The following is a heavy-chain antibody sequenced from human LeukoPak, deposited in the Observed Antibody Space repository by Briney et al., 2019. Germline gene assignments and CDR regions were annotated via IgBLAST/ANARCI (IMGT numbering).Heavy chain of an antibody. CDR1: QFTFSNYA. D-gene: IGHD2-15*01. CDR3: AKGPAPYCSGGSCYSPHWYFDL. V-gene: IGHV3-23*01. CDR2: ISGSGNTT. Sequence: GGSLRLSCAASQFTFSNYAMSWVRQAPGKGLEWVSAISGSGNTTYFGDSVTGRFTISRDNPKNTVYLQMNSLSAEDTAVYYCAKGPAPYCSGGSCYSPHWYFDLWGRGTLVTVSS. J-gene: IGHJ2*01.